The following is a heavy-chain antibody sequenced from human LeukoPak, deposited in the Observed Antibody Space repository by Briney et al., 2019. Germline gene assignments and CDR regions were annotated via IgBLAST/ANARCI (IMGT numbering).Heavy chain of an antibody. V-gene: IGHV3-33*01. CDR2: IWYDGSNK. CDR1: GFTFSSYG. Sequence: GGSLRLSCAASGFTFSSYGMHWVRQAPGKGLEWVAVIWYDGSNKYYADSMKGRFTISTDNSKNTLYLQMNSLRAEDTAVYYCARDKEMRAAKEYYYYMDVWGKGTTVTVSS. D-gene: IGHD6-25*01. CDR3: ARDKEMRAAKEYYYYMDV. J-gene: IGHJ6*03.